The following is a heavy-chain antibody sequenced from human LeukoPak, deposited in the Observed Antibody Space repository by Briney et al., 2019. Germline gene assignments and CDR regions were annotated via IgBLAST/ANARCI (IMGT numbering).Heavy chain of an antibody. Sequence: PSETLSLTCTVSGGSISSSSYYWGWIRQPPGKGLEWIGSIYYSGSTYYNPSLKSRVTISVDTSKNQFSLKLSSVTAADTAVYYCGRGVYAVTTLDYWGQGTLVTVSS. D-gene: IGHD4-17*01. V-gene: IGHV4-39*07. J-gene: IGHJ4*02. CDR2: IYYSGST. CDR3: GRGVYAVTTLDY. CDR1: GGSISSSSYY.